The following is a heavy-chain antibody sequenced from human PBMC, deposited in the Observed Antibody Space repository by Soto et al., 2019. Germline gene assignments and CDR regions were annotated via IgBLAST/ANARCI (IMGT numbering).Heavy chain of an antibody. D-gene: IGHD6-13*01. J-gene: IGHJ4*02. CDR3: ARESAIAAAGLGRGFDS. CDR1: GGSITSYY. V-gene: IGHV4-59*01. Sequence: TLSLTCTVSGGSITSYYWIWIRQPPGKGLEYIGYIYSSGSTNYNPSLKSRVTISVDTSKNQFYLSLNSVTAADTAVYYCARESAIAAAGLGRGFDSWGQGTQVTVSS. CDR2: IYSSGST.